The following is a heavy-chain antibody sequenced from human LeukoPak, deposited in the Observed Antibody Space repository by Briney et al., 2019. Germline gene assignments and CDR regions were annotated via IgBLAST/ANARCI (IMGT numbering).Heavy chain of an antibody. CDR1: GFTFSSYW. D-gene: IGHD5-18*01. J-gene: IGHJ4*02. Sequence: GGSLGLSCAASGFTFSSYWMHWVRQAPGKGLMWVSRINSDGSITTYADSVKGRFTISRDNAKHTLYLQMNSLRAEDTAVYYCAKVDTYGLGLDYWGQGTLVTVSS. CDR2: INSDGSIT. V-gene: IGHV3-74*01. CDR3: AKVDTYGLGLDY.